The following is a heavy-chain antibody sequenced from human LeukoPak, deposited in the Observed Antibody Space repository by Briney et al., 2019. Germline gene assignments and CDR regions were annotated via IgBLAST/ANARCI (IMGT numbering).Heavy chain of an antibody. D-gene: IGHD3-22*01. CDR3: ARSPDYYDSSGYHLTVDY. J-gene: IGHJ4*02. Sequence: ASVKVSCKASGYTFTSYDINWVRQATGQGPEWMGWMNPNSGNTGYAQKFQGRVTMTRNTSISTAYMELSSLRSEDTAVYYCARSPDYYDSSGYHLTVDYWGQGTLVTVSS. CDR2: MNPNSGNT. V-gene: IGHV1-8*01. CDR1: GYTFTSYD.